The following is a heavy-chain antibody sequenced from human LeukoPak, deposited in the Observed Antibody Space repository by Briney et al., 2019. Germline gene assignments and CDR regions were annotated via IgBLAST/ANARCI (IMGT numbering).Heavy chain of an antibody. V-gene: IGHV4-59*01. CDR2: VSNSGSGST. D-gene: IGHD1-26*01. J-gene: IGHJ4*02. CDR3: AKWNGGRYHFAS. Sequence: SETLSLTCTVSGGSFSGSYWNWLRQPPGEGLEWIGYVSNSGSGSTKYNPSLESRVTMSVETSKNQFSLKLSSVTAADTAVYYCAKWNGGRYHFASWGQGTLVTVSS. CDR1: GGSFSGSY.